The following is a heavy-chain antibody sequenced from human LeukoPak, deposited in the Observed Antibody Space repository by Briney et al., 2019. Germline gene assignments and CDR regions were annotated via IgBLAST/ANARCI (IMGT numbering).Heavy chain of an antibody. Sequence: SETLSLTCAVYGGSFSGYYWSWIRQPPGKGLEWIGEINHSGSTNYNPSLKSRVTISLDTSKNQFSLTLRSVTAADTAVYYCARDGVVTMELDYWGQGILVTVSS. CDR2: INHSGST. J-gene: IGHJ4*02. CDR3: ARDGVVTMELDY. D-gene: IGHD4-23*01. CDR1: GGSFSGYY. V-gene: IGHV4-34*01.